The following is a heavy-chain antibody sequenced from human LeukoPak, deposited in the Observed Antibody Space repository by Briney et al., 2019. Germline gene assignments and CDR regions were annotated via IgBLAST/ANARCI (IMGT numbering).Heavy chain of an antibody. CDR2: INHSGST. V-gene: IGHV4-34*01. J-gene: IGHJ6*02. CDR1: GGSFSGYY. CDR3: ARDRWNEGFTGSLSLSRYNYRLDV. D-gene: IGHD2-15*01. Sequence: SETLSLTCAVYGGSFSGYYWSWIRQPPGKGLEWIGEINHSGSTNYNPSLKSRVTISVDTSKNQFSLKLSSVTAADTAVYYCARDRWNEGFTGSLSLSRYNYRLDVWGQGTAVTVSS.